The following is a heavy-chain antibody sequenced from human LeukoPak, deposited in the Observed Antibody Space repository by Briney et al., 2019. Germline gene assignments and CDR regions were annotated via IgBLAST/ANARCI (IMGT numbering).Heavy chain of an antibody. V-gene: IGHV1-46*01. J-gene: IGHJ6*02. Sequence: ASVKVSCKASGYTFTSYYMHRVRQAPGQGLEWMGIINPSGGSTSYAQKFQGRVTMTGDTSTSTVYMELSSLRSEDTAVYYCARWFSIGGGDYYGMDVWGQGTTVTVSS. D-gene: IGHD2-21*01. CDR2: INPSGGST. CDR3: ARWFSIGGGDYYGMDV. CDR1: GYTFTSYY.